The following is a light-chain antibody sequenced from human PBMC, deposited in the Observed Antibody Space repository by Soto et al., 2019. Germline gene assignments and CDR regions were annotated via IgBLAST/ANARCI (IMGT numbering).Light chain of an antibody. CDR2: GAA. Sequence: EIVMAQSPATLSVSPGERVTLSCRASQSVFSSLAWYQQKPGQAPRLLIYGAATRATGIPARFSGSGSGTDLTLTISSLQSEDFAVYFCQQYHTLPAFGRGTRVEIK. CDR1: QSVFSS. CDR3: QQYHTLPA. J-gene: IGKJ4*02. V-gene: IGKV3-15*01.